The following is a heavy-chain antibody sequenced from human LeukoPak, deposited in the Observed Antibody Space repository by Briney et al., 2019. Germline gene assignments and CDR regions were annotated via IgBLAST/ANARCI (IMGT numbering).Heavy chain of an antibody. J-gene: IGHJ4*02. V-gene: IGHV3-30*01. CDR2: TSNHGNDG. CDR1: GFSFSSYA. D-gene: IGHD2/OR15-2a*01. Sequence: GGSLRLSCAASGFSFSSYAMHCVRQTPGKGLEWVAVTSNHGNDGFYADSVKGRFIISRDNSQNALYLQMHSLRAEDTAVYYCTRDRGSMNDYDSWGQGPLVTVSS. CDR3: TRDRGSMNDYDS.